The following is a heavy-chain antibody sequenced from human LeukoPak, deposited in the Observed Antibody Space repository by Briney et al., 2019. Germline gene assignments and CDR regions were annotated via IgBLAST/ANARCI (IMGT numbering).Heavy chain of an antibody. Sequence: SETLSLTCTVSGGSIRSSYYYWGWIRQPPGAGLEWIGSIYDSGSTYYNPSLKSRVTISVDTSKNQFSLKLNSVTAADTAEYYCARKRRYSSSWYLAGQSNWFDPWGQGTLVTVSS. J-gene: IGHJ5*02. D-gene: IGHD6-13*01. V-gene: IGHV4-39*01. CDR1: GGSIRSSYYY. CDR3: ARKRRYSSSWYLAGQSNWFDP. CDR2: IYDSGST.